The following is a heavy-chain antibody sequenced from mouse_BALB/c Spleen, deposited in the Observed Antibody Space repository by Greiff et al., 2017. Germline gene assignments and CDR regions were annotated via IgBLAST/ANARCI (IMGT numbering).Heavy chain of an antibody. CDR2: IHYSGST. CDR3: ARAMITGGVFDY. D-gene: IGHD2-4*01. CDR1: GYSITSGYS. J-gene: IGHJ2*01. Sequence: EVKLMESGPELVKPSQSLSLTCTVTGYSITSGYSWHWIRQFPGNKLEWMGYIHYSGSTNYNPSLKSRISITRDTSKNQFFLQLNSVTTEDTATYYCARAMITGGVFDYWGQGTTLTVSS. V-gene: IGHV3-1*02.